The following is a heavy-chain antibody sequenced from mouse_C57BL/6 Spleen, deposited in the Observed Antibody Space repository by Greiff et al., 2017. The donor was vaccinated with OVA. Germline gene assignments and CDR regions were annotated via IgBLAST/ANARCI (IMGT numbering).Heavy chain of an antibody. D-gene: IGHD2-3*01. CDR3: ARRIYDGYFCDY. CDR2: IYPSDSET. CDR1: GYTFTSYW. V-gene: IGHV1-61*01. Sequence: QVQLQQPGAELVRPGSSVKLSCKASGYTFTSYWMDWVKQRPGQGLEWIGNIYPSDSETHYNQKFKDKATLTVDKSSSTAYMQLSSLTSEDSAVYYCARRIYDGYFCDYWGQGTTLTVSS. J-gene: IGHJ2*01.